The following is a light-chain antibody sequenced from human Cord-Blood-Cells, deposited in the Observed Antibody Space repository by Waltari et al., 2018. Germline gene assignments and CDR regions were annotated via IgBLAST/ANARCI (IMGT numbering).Light chain of an antibody. V-gene: IGKV2-28*01. CDR1: HSLLHSNGYNY. CDR3: MQALQTPFT. Sequence: DIVMTQSPLSLLVTPGEPASISCRSSHSLLHSNGYNYLDWYLQKPGQSPQLLIYLGSNRASGVPDRFSGSGSGTDFTLKISRVEAEDVGVYYCMQALQTPFTFGPGTKVDIK. J-gene: IGKJ3*01. CDR2: LGS.